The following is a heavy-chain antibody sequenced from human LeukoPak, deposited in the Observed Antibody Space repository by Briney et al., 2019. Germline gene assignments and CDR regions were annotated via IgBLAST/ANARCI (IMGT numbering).Heavy chain of an antibody. CDR3: AKDLAYCGGDCYTGLDY. CDR2: IGASGSTR. V-gene: IGHV3-11*01. J-gene: IGHJ4*02. D-gene: IGHD2-21*01. CDR1: GFAFRKYY. Sequence: PGGSLRLSCAASGFAFRKYYMSWIRQAPGKGPEWVAYIGASGSTRYYRDSVDGRFTISRDNDKNLVYLQMNSLRAEDTAVYYCAKDLAYCGGDCYTGLDYWGRGTLVTVSS.